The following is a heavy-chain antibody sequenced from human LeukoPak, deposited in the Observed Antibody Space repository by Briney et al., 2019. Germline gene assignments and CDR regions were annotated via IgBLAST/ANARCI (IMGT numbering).Heavy chain of an antibody. CDR3: AKKSVRGGATVSPSDY. CDR2: ISWDDGSTK. V-gene: IGHV3-30*18. J-gene: IGHJ4*02. D-gene: IGHD1-26*01. CDR1: GFTFSNYG. Sequence: GGSLRLSCAASGFTFSNYGMRWVRQAPGKGLEWVSVISWDDGSTKYYADSVKGRFTISRDNSKNALYLQMNSLRAEDSAVYYCAKKSVRGGATVSPSDYWGQGTLVTVSS.